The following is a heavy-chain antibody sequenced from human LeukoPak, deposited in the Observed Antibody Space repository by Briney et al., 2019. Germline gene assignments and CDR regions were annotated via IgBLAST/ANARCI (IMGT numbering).Heavy chain of an antibody. CDR2: ISDSGGST. CDR1: GITLTNYG. J-gene: IGHJ4*02. Sequence: GGSLRLSCAVSGITLTNYGMSWVRQAPGKGLEWVAGISDSGGSTNYADSVKGRFTISRDNPKNTLYLQMNSLRAEDTAVYFCAKRGVVIRVILVGFHKEAYYFDSWGQGALVTVSS. D-gene: IGHD3-22*01. CDR3: AKRGVVIRVILVGFHKEAYYFDS. V-gene: IGHV3-23*01.